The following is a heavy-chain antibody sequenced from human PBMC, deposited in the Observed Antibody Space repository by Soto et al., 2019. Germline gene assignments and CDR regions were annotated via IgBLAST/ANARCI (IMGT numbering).Heavy chain of an antibody. CDR1: GYTFTSYG. V-gene: IGHV1-18*01. J-gene: IGHJ3*02. D-gene: IGHD6-19*01. CDR3: ARRVVAGSWDDAFDI. Sequence: ASVKVSCKASGYTFTSYGISWVRQAPGQGLEWMGWISAYNGNTNYAQKLQGRVTMTTDTSTSTAYMELRSLRSDDTAVYYCARRVVAGSWDDAFDIWGQGTMVTVSS. CDR2: ISAYNGNT.